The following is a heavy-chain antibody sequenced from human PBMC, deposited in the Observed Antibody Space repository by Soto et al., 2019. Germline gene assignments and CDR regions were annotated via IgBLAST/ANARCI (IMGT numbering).Heavy chain of an antibody. CDR2: IIPMFGTA. J-gene: IGHJ4*02. Sequence: QVQLVQSGAEVKKPGSSVKVSCKASGDTFSSYAINWVRQAPGQGLEWMGGIIPMFGTANYAQKFKGRLTITAGESTSTVYMELSSLRSEDTAVYYCARVGPAHYYDSSGYYSPLDYWGQGTLVTVSS. CDR3: ARVGPAHYYDSSGYYSPLDY. CDR1: GDTFSSYA. V-gene: IGHV1-69*01. D-gene: IGHD3-22*01.